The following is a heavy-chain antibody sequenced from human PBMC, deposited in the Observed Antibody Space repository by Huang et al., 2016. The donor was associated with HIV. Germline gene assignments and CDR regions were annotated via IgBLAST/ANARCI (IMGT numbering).Heavy chain of an antibody. CDR1: GFKLSGFG. D-gene: IGHD2-15*01. J-gene: IGHJ4*02. V-gene: IGHV3-30*18. CDR3: AKESRWFSYFDH. CDR2: ISYDGMSQ. Sequence: QVHLVESGGGVVQPGGSLRLSCAASGFKLSGFGMHWVRQAPVKGLEWVAFISYDGMSQFYTDYVNGRFTISRDNSDNTLSLQMKGLRPDDTAVYYCAKESRWFSYFDHWGQGVLVSVSS.